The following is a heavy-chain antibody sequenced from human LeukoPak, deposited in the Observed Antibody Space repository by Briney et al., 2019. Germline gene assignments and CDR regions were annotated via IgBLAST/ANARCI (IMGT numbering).Heavy chain of an antibody. V-gene: IGHV1-46*01. Sequence: ASVKVSCKASGYTFTSYYMHWVRQAPGQGLEWMGIINPSGGSTSYAQKFQGRVTMTRDMSTSTVYMELSSLRSEDTAVYYCARRWFGESSGYSYGYFDYWGQGTLATVSS. CDR1: GYTFTSYY. CDR3: ARRWFGESSGYSYGYFDY. J-gene: IGHJ4*02. D-gene: IGHD5-18*01. CDR2: INPSGGST.